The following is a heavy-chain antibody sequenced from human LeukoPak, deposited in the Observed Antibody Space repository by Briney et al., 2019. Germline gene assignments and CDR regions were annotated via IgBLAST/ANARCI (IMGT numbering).Heavy chain of an antibody. CDR3: AREGCSSTSCLGIWFDP. Sequence: AASVKVSCKASGYTFTGYYMHWVRQAPGQGLEWMGWINPNSGGTNYAQKFQGRVTMTRDTSISTAYMELSRLRSDDTAVYYCAREGCSSTSCLGIWFDPWGQGTLVTVSS. CDR1: GYTFTGYY. J-gene: IGHJ5*02. CDR2: INPNSGGT. V-gene: IGHV1-2*02. D-gene: IGHD2-2*01.